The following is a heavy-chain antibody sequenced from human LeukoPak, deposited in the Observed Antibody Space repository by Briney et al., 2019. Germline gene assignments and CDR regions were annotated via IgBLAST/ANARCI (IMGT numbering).Heavy chain of an antibody. J-gene: IGHJ4*02. CDR1: GYTFTGYY. V-gene: IGHV1-2*02. CDR2: INPNSGGT. D-gene: IGHD6-19*01. Sequence: ASVKVSCKASGYTFTGYYMHWVRQAPGQGLEWMGWINPNSGGTNYAQKFQGRVTMTRDTSISTAYMELSSLRSEDTAVYYCARGYEQVAGPFDYWGQGTLVTVSS. CDR3: ARGYEQVAGPFDY.